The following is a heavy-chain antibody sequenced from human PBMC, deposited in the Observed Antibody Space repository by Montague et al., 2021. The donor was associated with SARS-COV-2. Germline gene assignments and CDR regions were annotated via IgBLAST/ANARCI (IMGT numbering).Heavy chain of an antibody. CDR2: N. D-gene: IGHD5-24*01. CDR3: AIGWRKRFDT. J-gene: IGHJ5*02. Sequence: NEYAISVKSRITVNPDTSNNQFSLLLNSVTPEDTAVYYCAIGWRKRFDTWGQGTLVTVSS. V-gene: IGHV6-1*01.